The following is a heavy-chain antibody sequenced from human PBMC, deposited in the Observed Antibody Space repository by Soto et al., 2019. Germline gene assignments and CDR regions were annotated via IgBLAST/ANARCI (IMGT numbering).Heavy chain of an antibody. CDR3: VRHPYHNRIPPYGMDV. CDR1: DYTFNNYW. Sequence: PGESLKISCRGSDYTFNNYWIAWVRQMPGKGLEWMGIIYPSDSDTRYSPSFQGQVTISADKSISTAYLQWSSLKASDTAMYYCVRHPYHNRIPPYGMDVWGQGTTVTVSS. CDR2: IYPSDSDT. J-gene: IGHJ6*02. V-gene: IGHV5-51*01. D-gene: IGHD2-2*01.